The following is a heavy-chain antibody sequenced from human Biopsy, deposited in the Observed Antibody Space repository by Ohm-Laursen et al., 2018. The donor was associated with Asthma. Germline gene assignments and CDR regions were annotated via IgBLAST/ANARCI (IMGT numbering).Heavy chain of an antibody. CDR1: GGYLTGHY. D-gene: IGHD1-20*01. J-gene: IGHJ5*02. CDR3: ARAAITGIRGWFDP. V-gene: IGHV4-34*01. Sequence: GTLSLTCTVYGGYLTGHYWNWIRQPPGKGLEWIGEIDQSGYTNYNPSLKSRVTISADTSKNQFHPNLSSVTAADTAVYFCARAAITGIRGWFDPWGQGTQVTVSS. CDR2: IDQSGYT.